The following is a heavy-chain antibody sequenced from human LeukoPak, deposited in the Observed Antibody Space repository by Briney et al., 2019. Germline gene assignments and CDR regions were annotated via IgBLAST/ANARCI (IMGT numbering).Heavy chain of an antibody. V-gene: IGHV4-39*01. D-gene: IGHD5-24*01. J-gene: IGHJ6*02. Sequence: SETLSLTCSVSGDSIRSGDAYWGWIRQSPLKGLEWIANIYYVGSPHYNPSLNSRRVTMSVDTAKNQFSLTLTAVTAADTAVYYCARFPIRKRAMDVWGQGTTVTVSS. CDR1: GDSIRSGDAY. CDR3: ARFPIRKRAMDV. CDR2: IYYVGSP.